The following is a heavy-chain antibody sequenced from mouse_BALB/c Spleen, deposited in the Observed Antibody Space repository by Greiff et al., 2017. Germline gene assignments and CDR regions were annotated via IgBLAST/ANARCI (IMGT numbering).Heavy chain of an antibody. CDR3: ARGGNLLRYFDV. CDR2: IWAGGST. CDR1: GFSLTSYG. V-gene: IGHV2-9*02. D-gene: IGHD2-1*01. J-gene: IGHJ1*01. Sequence: VMLVESGPGLVAPSQSLSITCTVSGFSLTSYGVHWVRQPPGKGLEWLGVIWAGGSTNYNSALMSRLSISKDNSKSQVFLKMNSLQTDDTAMYYCARGGNLLRYFDVWGAGTTVTVSS.